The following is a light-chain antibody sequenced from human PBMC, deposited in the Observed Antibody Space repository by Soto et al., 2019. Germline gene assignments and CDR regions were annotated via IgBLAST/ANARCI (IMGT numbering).Light chain of an antibody. CDR3: PRYSTYSYS. CDR2: DAS. Sequence: DIQMTQFPSTLSASVGDRVTITCRASQSISRWLAWYQQKPGKAPNLLISDASILKSGVPSRFSGPGSGAEFTLPISSLPPGGFASYSLPRYSTYSYSFGQGTKLEIK. V-gene: IGKV1-5*01. CDR1: QSISRW. J-gene: IGKJ2*03.